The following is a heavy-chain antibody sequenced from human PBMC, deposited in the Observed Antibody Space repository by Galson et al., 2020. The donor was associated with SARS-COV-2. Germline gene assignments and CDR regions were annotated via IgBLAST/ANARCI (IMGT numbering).Heavy chain of an antibody. V-gene: IGHV4-30-2*01. CDR1: GTSISSSSYS. D-gene: IGHD4-17*01. CDR2: ISHSGGT. CDR3: ARLHYGEYAPEAFDI. Sequence: SETLSLTCAVSGTSISSSSYSWNWIRQPPGKGLKWIGYISHSGGTYYNPSLKSRVTISGDRSKNQFSLRLSSVTAADTAVYYCARLHYGEYAPEAFDIWGPGTRVTVAS. J-gene: IGHJ3*02.